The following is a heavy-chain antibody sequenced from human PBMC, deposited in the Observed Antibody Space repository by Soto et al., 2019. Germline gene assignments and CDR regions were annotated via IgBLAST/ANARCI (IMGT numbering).Heavy chain of an antibody. Sequence: QVTLKESGPVLVKPTETLTLTCTVSGFSLSRTDVGVSWIRQPPGKALEWLAHIFWNDEKSYSTSLKSSLTIIKDTSKSQVVLIMTNMDPVDTATYYCARISCYGYDFDYWGQGTLVTVSS. V-gene: IGHV2-26*02. CDR2: IFWNDEK. D-gene: IGHD2-15*01. CDR1: GFSLSRTDVG. CDR3: ARISCYGYDFDY. J-gene: IGHJ4*02.